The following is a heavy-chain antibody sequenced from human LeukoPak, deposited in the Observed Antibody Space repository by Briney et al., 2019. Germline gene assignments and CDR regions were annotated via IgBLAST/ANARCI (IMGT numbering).Heavy chain of an antibody. CDR1: GFTFNSHA. V-gene: IGHV3-23*01. CDR3: AKDFEVHSNGCRGYLDY. D-gene: IGHD5-18*01. CDR2: ISGSGGTT. J-gene: IGHJ4*02. Sequence: GGSLRLSCAASGFTFNSHAITWVRQAPGKGLEWVSAISGSGGTTYYADSVKGRFTISRDNSKNTVYLQMNSLRPEDTAIYYCAKDFEVHSNGCRGYLDYWGQGTLVTVSS.